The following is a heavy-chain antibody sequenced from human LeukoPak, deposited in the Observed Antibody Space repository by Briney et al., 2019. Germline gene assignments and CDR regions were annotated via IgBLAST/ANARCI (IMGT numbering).Heavy chain of an antibody. CDR3: IVFGDSNH. CDR1: GLTGSHNY. V-gene: IGHV3-53*01. Sequence: GGSLRLSCAASGLTGSHNYVSWVRQAPGKGLEWVSAIHTSGDTCYADSVKGRFTISRDTSKNTLYLQINSLRVEDTAVYYCIVFGDSNHWGQETLVTVSS. J-gene: IGHJ5*02. CDR2: IHTSGDT. D-gene: IGHD4-17*01.